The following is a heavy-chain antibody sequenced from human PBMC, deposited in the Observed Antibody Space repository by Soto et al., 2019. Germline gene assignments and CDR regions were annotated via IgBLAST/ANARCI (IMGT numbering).Heavy chain of an antibody. J-gene: IGHJ5*02. CDR3: TTPDYGEDGMINWFDP. D-gene: IGHD4-17*01. V-gene: IGHV4-31*03. CDR2: IYYSGST. Sequence: SETLSLTCTVSGGSISSGGYYWSWIRQHPGKGLEWIGYIYYSGSTYYNPSLKSRVTISVDTSKNQFSLKLRSVTAADTAVYYCTTPDYGEDGMINWFDPWGQGTLVTVSS. CDR1: GGSISSGGYY.